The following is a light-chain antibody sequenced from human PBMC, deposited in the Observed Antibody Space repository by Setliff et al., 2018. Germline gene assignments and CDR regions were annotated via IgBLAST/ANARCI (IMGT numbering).Light chain of an antibody. J-gene: IGLJ2*01. CDR1: SSDVGGYNY. CDR3: LSYTSETTHAL. Sequence: QSALAQPAAVSGSPGQSLAISCAGTSSDVGGYNYVSWYQQHPGKAPKLLSYEVTKRPSGVSDRFSGSKSGNTASLTISGLQTEDEAYYYCLSYTSETTHALFAGGTKVTVL. CDR2: EVT. V-gene: IGLV2-14*03.